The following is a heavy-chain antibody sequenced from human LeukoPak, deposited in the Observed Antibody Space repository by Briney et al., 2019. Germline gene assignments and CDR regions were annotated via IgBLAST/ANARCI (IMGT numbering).Heavy chain of an antibody. J-gene: IGHJ5*02. CDR3: ARHYYDSGTRWWFDP. Sequence: SETLSLTCTVSGGSISSYYWSWIRQPPGKGLEWIGYIYYSGNTNYNPSLKSRVTISVDTSKNQFSLKLSSVTAAGAAVYYCARHYYDSGTRWWFDPWGQGTLVTVSS. V-gene: IGHV4-59*08. CDR1: GGSISSYY. CDR2: IYYSGNT. D-gene: IGHD3-10*01.